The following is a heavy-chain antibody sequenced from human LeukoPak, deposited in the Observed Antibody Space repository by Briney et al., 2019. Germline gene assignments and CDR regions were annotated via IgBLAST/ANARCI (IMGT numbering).Heavy chain of an antibody. D-gene: IGHD3-3*01. CDR3: ARPYQYYDFWSGYSSYFDY. CDR2: IIPILGIA. J-gene: IGHJ4*02. V-gene: IGHV1-69*02. Sequence: ASVKVSCKASGYTFTGYYMHWVRQAPGQGLEWMGRIIPILGIANYAQKFQGRVTITADKSTSTAYMELSSLRSEDTAVYYCARPYQYYDFWSGYSSYFDYWGQGTLVTVSS. CDR1: GYTFTGYY.